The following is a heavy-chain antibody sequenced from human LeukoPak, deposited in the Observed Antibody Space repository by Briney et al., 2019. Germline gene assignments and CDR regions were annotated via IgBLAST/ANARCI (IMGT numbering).Heavy chain of an antibody. Sequence: ASVKVSCKASGYTFTGHYMHWVRQAPGQGLEWMGWINPNSGGTNYAQKFQGRVTMTRDTSISTAYMELSRLRSDDTAVYYCARWTSYDSSGPYQIWGQGTLVTVSS. CDR1: GYTFTGHY. D-gene: IGHD3-22*01. V-gene: IGHV1-2*02. CDR3: ARWTSYDSSGPYQI. J-gene: IGHJ4*02. CDR2: INPNSGGT.